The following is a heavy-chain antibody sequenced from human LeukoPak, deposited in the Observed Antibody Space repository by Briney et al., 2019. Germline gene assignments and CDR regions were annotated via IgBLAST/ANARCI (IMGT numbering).Heavy chain of an antibody. CDR2: INHSGST. CDR3: ARGHPTGYCSGGSCYYYYYMDV. V-gene: IGHV4-34*01. D-gene: IGHD2-15*01. CDR1: GGSFSGYY. Sequence: PSETLSLTCAVYGGSFSGYYWSSIRQPPGKGLEWIGEINHSGSTNYNPSLKSRVTISVDTSKNQFSLKLSSVTAADTAVYYCARGHPTGYCSGGSCYYYYYMDVWGKGTTVTVSS. J-gene: IGHJ6*03.